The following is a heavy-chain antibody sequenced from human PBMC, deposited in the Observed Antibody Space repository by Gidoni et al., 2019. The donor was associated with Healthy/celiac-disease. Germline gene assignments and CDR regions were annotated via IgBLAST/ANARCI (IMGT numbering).Heavy chain of an antibody. CDR3: AKDLQYSSSTFDY. V-gene: IGHV3-23*01. CDR1: GFPFSSYA. Sequence: EVQLLESGGGLVQPGGSLRLSCAASGFPFSSYAMSWVRQAPGKGLEWVSAISGSGGSTYYADSVKGRFTISRDNSKNTLYLQMNSLRAEDTAVYYCAKDLQYSSSTFDYWGQGTLVTVSS. D-gene: IGHD6-6*01. CDR2: ISGSGGST. J-gene: IGHJ4*02.